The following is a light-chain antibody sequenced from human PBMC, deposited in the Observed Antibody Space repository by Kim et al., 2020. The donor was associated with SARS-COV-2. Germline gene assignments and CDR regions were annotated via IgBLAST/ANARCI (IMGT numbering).Light chain of an antibody. CDR3: LLSYSGARARV. J-gene: IGLJ3*02. CDR2: DTS. CDR1: TGAVTSGHY. Sequence: QAVVTQEPSLTVSPGGTVTLTCGSSTGAVTSGHYPYWFQQKPGQAPRTLIYDTSNKHSWTPARFSGSLLGDKAALTLSGAQPEDEAEYYCLLSYSGARARVFGGGTQLTVL. V-gene: IGLV7-46*01.